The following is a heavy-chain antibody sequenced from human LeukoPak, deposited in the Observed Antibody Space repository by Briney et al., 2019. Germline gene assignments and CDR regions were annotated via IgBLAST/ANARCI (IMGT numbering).Heavy chain of an antibody. CDR3: ARLIAAAGMEVDY. CDR2: IYYSGST. Sequence: SETLSLTCTVSGGSITTYYGTWIRQSPGKGLEWIGYIYYSGSTNYNPSLKSRVTISVDTSKNQFSLKLSSVTAADTAVYYCARLIAAAGMEVDYWGQGTLVTVSS. V-gene: IGHV4-59*01. CDR1: GGSITTYY. J-gene: IGHJ4*02. D-gene: IGHD6-13*01.